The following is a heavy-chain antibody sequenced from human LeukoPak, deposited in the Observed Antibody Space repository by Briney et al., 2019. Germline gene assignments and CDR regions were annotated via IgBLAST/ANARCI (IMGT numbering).Heavy chain of an antibody. CDR3: AKAPYYYDSSGYQSWFDP. CDR1: GFTFSSYS. V-gene: IGHV3-30*02. CDR2: IRYDGSNK. J-gene: IGHJ5*02. Sequence: GGSLRLSCAASGFTFSSYSMNWVRQAPGKGLEWVAFIRYDGSNKYYADSVKGRFTISRDNSKNTLYLQMNSLRAEDTAVYYCAKAPYYYDSSGYQSWFDPWGQGTLVTVSS. D-gene: IGHD3-22*01.